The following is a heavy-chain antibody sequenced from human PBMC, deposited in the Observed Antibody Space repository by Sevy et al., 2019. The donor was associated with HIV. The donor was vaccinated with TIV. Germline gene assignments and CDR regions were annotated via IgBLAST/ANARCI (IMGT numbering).Heavy chain of an antibody. CDR3: ARDGDDYYGSGSVDY. V-gene: IGHV1-18*04. CDR1: GYTFTSYG. Sequence: ASVKVSCKASGYTFTSYGISWVRQAPGQGLEWMGWISAYNGNTNYAQKLQGRVTMTTDTSTSTAYIELRSLRSDDTAVYYCARDGDDYYGSGSVDYWGQGTLVTVSS. CDR2: ISAYNGNT. D-gene: IGHD3-10*01. J-gene: IGHJ4*02.